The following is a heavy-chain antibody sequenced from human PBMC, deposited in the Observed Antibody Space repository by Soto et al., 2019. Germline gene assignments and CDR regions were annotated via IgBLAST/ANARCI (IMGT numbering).Heavy chain of an antibody. CDR3: ARHSLAAAGRIGYYYYGMDV. CDR1: GGSIRSPNFS. V-gene: IGHV4-31*03. CDR2: IYYNGTT. J-gene: IGHJ6*02. D-gene: IGHD6-13*01. Sequence: SETLSLTCTVIGGSIRSPNFSWSWIRQHPGKGPEWIGNIYYNGTTTYSPSLESRLTISLDPSKNQFSLTLKSVTAADTAVYYCARHSLAAAGRIGYYYYGMDVWGQGTTVTVSS.